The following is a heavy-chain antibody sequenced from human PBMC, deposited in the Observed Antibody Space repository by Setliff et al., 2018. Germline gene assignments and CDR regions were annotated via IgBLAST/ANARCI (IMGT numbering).Heavy chain of an antibody. CDR2: ISWNSGIV. J-gene: IGHJ4*02. Sequence: GGSLRLSCAASGFTFSSYWMSWVRQAPGKGLEWVSGISWNSGIVAYADSVKGRFTISRDNAKNSLYLQMNSLRAEDMALYYCAKGYCSSTSCYVGYWGQGTLVTVSS. V-gene: IGHV3-9*03. CDR3: AKGYCSSTSCYVGY. CDR1: GFTFSSYW. D-gene: IGHD2-2*01.